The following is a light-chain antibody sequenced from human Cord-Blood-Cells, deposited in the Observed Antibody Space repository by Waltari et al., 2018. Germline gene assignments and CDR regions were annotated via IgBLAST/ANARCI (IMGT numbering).Light chain of an antibody. CDR3: QQYYSTPFT. Sequence: DIVMTQSPHSLAVSLGDRATINCKSSQSVLYSSNNKNYLACYQQKPGQPPKLLIYWASTRESGVPDRFSGSGSGTDFTLTISSLQAEDVAVYYCQQYYSTPFTFGPGTKVDIK. J-gene: IGKJ3*01. CDR1: QSVLYSSNNKNY. CDR2: WAS. V-gene: IGKV4-1*01.